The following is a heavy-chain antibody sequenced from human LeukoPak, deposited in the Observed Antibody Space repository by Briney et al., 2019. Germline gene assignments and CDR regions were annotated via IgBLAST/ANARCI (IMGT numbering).Heavy chain of an antibody. J-gene: IGHJ4*02. CDR3: AKEPHSGVVTSFDY. Sequence: GGSLRLSCAASGFTFSTYAMSWVRQAPGEGLEWVSAISPSGDVTFHADSVRGRFTISRDNSKSTLYLHMNSLRAEDTAVYYCAKEPHSGVVTSFDYWGQGTLVSVSS. CDR2: ISPSGDVT. CDR1: GFTFSTYA. V-gene: IGHV3-23*01. D-gene: IGHD3-3*01.